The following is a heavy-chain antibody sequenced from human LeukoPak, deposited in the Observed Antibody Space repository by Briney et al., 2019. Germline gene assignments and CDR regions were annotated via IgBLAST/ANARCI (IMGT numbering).Heavy chain of an antibody. Sequence: SQTLSLTCTVSGGSISSGGYYWSWIRQPPGKGLEWIGYIYHSGSTYYNPSLKSRVTISVDKSKNQFSLKLSSVTAADTAVYYCARAGGTRDYYFDYWGQGTLVTVSS. V-gene: IGHV4-30-2*01. CDR2: IYHSGST. D-gene: IGHD3-16*01. J-gene: IGHJ4*02. CDR3: ARAGGTRDYYFDY. CDR1: GGSISSGGYY.